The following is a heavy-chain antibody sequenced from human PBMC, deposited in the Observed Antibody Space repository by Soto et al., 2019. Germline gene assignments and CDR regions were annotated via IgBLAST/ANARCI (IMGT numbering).Heavy chain of an antibody. Sequence: GASVKVSCKASGYTFTGYYMHWVRQAPGQGLERMGWINPNSGGTNYAQKFQGWVTMTRDTSISTAYMELSSLRSEDTAVYYCAISGFFIVLQYYYCMDVSGQGTTVTVSS. D-gene: IGHD2-8*01. CDR1: GYTFTGYY. V-gene: IGHV1-2*04. J-gene: IGHJ6*02. CDR3: AISGFFIVLQYYYCMDV. CDR2: INPNSGGT.